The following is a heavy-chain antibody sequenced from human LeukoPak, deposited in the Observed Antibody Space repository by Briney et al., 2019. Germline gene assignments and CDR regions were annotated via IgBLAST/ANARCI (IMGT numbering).Heavy chain of an antibody. J-gene: IGHJ3*01. CDR3: VRGPIDNAFDV. Sequence: GGSLRLSCAASGFTFSSYVMHWVRQAPGKGLEWVALVWHDGTSEYYADSVKGRFTISRDNSKNTLYLQMNSLRADDTAVYYCVRGPIDNAFDVWGQGTVVTVSS. D-gene: IGHD1-26*01. V-gene: IGHV3-33*08. CDR2: VWHDGTSE. CDR1: GFTFSSYV.